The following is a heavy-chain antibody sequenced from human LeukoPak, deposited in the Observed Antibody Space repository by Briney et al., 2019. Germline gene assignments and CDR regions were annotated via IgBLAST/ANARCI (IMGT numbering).Heavy chain of an antibody. J-gene: IGHJ4*02. CDR1: GYTFTSYG. V-gene: IGHV1-18*01. D-gene: IGHD6-13*01. CDR2: ISAYNGNT. Sequence: ASVKVSCKASGYTFTSYGISWVRQAPGQGLEWMGWISAYNGNTNYAQKFQGRVTMTSDTSTSTVYMVLSSLTSADTAVYYCARAESSNWYAGIDYWGQGTLVTVSS. CDR3: ARAESSNWYAGIDY.